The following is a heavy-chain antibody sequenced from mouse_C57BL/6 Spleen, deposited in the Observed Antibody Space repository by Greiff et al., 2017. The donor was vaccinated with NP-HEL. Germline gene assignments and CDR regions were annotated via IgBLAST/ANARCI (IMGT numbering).Heavy chain of an antibody. CDR1: GYTFTSYG. CDR2: IYPRSGNT. Sequence: QVQLKESGAELARPGASVKLSCKASGYTFTSYGISWVKQRTGQGLEWIGEIYPRSGNTYYNEKFKGKATLTADKSSSTAYMELRSLTSEDSAVYFCASGGGYDYDWFAYWGQGTLVTVSA. CDR3: ASGGGYDYDWFAY. J-gene: IGHJ3*01. D-gene: IGHD2-4*01. V-gene: IGHV1-81*01.